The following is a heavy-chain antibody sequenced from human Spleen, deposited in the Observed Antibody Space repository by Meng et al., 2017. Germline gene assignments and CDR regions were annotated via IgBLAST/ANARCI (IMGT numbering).Heavy chain of an antibody. J-gene: IGHJ4*02. CDR3: ASTKVGAIVGHGDY. V-gene: IGHV3-30*07. CDR2: ISYDGSNQ. CDR1: GFTFSAYA. D-gene: IGHD1-26*01. Sequence: GGSLRLSCATSGFTFSAYAMQWVRQAPGKGLEWVAVISYDGSNQYYADFVKGRFTISRDNSKNALYLQMDGLGAEDTATYYCASTKVGAIVGHGDYWGQGTLVTVSS.